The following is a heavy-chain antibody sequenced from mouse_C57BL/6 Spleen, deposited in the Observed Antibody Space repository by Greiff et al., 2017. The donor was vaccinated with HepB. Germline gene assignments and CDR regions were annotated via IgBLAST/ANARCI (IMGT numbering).Heavy chain of an antibody. CDR3: ARRAYDEDYFDY. Sequence: VQLQQPGAELVMPGASVKLSCKASGYTFTSYWMHWVKQRPGQGLEWIGEIDPSDSYTNYNQKFKGKSTLTVDKSSSTAYMQLSSLTSEDSAVYYCARRAYDEDYFDYWGQGTTLTVAS. CDR2: IDPSDSYT. V-gene: IGHV1-69*01. CDR1: GYTFTSYW. J-gene: IGHJ2*01. D-gene: IGHD2-14*01.